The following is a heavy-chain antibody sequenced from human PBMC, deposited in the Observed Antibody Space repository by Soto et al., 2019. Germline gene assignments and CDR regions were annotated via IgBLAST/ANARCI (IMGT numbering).Heavy chain of an antibody. V-gene: IGHV3-30*18. J-gene: IGHJ4*02. CDR1: GFTFSSYG. D-gene: IGHD3-22*01. Sequence: QVQLVESGGGVVQPGRSLRLSCAASGFTFSSYGMHWVRQAPAKGLEWVAVISYDGSNKYYADSVKGRFTISRDNSKNTLYLQMNSLRAEDTAVYYCAKDHYDSSGTIDYWGQGTLVTVSS. CDR2: ISYDGSNK. CDR3: AKDHYDSSGTIDY.